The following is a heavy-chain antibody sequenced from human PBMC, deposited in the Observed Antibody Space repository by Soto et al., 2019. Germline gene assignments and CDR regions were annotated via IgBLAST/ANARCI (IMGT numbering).Heavy chain of an antibody. CDR1: GFTFSSYG. CDR3: ATASSAAY. J-gene: IGHJ4*02. CDR2: ILYDGSNK. D-gene: IGHD6-6*01. Sequence: QVQLVESGGGVVQPGRSLRLSCAASGFTFSSYGMHWVRQAPGKGLEWVAVILYDGSNKYYADSVKGRFTISRDNSKNTLYLQMNSLRAEDTAVYYCATASSAAYWGQGTLVTVSS. V-gene: IGHV3-30*03.